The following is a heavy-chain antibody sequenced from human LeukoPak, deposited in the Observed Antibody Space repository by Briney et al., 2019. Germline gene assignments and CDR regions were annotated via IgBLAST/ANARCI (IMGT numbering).Heavy chain of an antibody. CDR3: AKTMLRTIMYSDS. CDR2: IRYDGSNK. CDR1: GFSISSHG. D-gene: IGHD3-10*01. V-gene: IGHV3-30*02. Sequence: QAGGSLRLSCAASGFSISSHGMHWVRQAPGKGLEWVAFIRYDGSNKYYADSVKGRFTVSRDNSKNTVYLQMNSLRAEDTAVYYCAKTMLRTIMYSDSWGQGTLVTVSS. J-gene: IGHJ4*02.